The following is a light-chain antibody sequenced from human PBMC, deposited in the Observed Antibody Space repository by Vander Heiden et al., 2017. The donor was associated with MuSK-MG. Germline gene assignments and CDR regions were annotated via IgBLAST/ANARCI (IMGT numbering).Light chain of an antibody. Sequence: DIPLTQSPSTLSPSVGATVTITCRASQSISAWLAWYQQKPGTAPKLLIYKASTLQSGVPSRFGGGGSGTEFTLIISSLQPDDFATYYCQHYADFPWTFGQGTKVEIK. V-gene: IGKV1-5*03. CDR3: QHYADFPWT. CDR2: KAS. J-gene: IGKJ1*01. CDR1: QSISAW.